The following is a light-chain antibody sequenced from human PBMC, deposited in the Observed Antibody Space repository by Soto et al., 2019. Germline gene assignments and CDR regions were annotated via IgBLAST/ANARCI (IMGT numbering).Light chain of an antibody. V-gene: IGKV3-20*01. Sequence: EIVLTQSPGTLSLSPGERATLSCRASQSVSSSYLAWYQQKPGQAPRLLIYGASSRATGIPDRFSGSGSGTDFTLTISRLEPEDFAVYYCKQYGSSLLPFGGGPKVDIK. CDR1: QSVSSSY. CDR3: KQYGSSLLP. J-gene: IGKJ4*01. CDR2: GAS.